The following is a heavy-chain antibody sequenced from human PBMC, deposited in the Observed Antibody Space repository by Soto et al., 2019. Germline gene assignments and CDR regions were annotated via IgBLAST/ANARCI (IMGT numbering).Heavy chain of an antibody. Sequence: ASVKVSCKASGYTFTSYGISWVRQAPGQGLEWMGWISAYNGNTNYAQKLQGRVSMTTDTSTSTAYMELRSLRSDDTAVYYCQRGYSYGRVNYYYYYGMDVWGQRTTVTVS. CDR3: QRGYSYGRVNYYYYYGMDV. D-gene: IGHD5-18*01. J-gene: IGHJ6*02. CDR2: ISAYNGNT. V-gene: IGHV1-18*04. CDR1: GYTFTSYG.